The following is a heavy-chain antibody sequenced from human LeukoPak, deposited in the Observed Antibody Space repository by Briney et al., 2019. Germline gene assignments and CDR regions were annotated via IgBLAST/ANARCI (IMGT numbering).Heavy chain of an antibody. D-gene: IGHD2-15*01. CDR3: AKRARYCSGGSCYVDY. CDR1: GFTFSSYE. J-gene: IGHJ4*02. CDR2: ISSSGSTI. Sequence: GGSLRLSCAASGFTFSSYEMNWVRQAPGKGLEWVSYISSSGSTIYYADSVKGRFTISKDNAKNSLYLQMNSLRAEDTAVYYCAKRARYCSGGSCYVDYWGQGTLVTVSS. V-gene: IGHV3-48*03.